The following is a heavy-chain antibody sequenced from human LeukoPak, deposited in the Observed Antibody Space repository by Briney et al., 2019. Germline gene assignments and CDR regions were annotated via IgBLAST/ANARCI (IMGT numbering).Heavy chain of an antibody. CDR1: GFTFSSYA. D-gene: IGHD3-10*01. CDR2: ISGSGGST. CDR3: AKGRGSGTYTGDY. Sequence: PGGSLRLSCAASGFTFSSYAMNWVCQAPGKGLEWVSAISGSGGSTFYADSVKGRFTISRDNSKNTLYLQINSLRAEDTAVYYCAKGRGSGTYTGDYWGQGTLVTVSS. J-gene: IGHJ4*02. V-gene: IGHV3-23*01.